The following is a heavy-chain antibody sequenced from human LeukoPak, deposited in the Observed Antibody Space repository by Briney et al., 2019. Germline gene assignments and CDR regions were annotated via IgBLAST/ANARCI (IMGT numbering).Heavy chain of an antibody. D-gene: IGHD4-17*01. CDR1: GYTFTAYY. J-gene: IGHJ4*02. CDR3: ARDRGHDSGDY. V-gene: IGHV1-2*06. Sequence: GASVKVSCKASGYTFTAYYIHWVRQAPGQGLEWVGRLNPNTGGTYYAQEVQGRVTLTRDTSITTAYMELSRLRSDDTAMYYCARDRGHDSGDYWGQGSLVTVSS. CDR2: LNPNTGGT.